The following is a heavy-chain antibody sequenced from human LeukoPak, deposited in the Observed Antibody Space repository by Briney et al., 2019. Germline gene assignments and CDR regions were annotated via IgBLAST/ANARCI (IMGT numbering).Heavy chain of an antibody. CDR2: IYYSGST. Sequence: PSETLSLTCTVSGGSISSYYWNWIRQPPGKGLEWIGYIYYSGSTNYNPSLKSRVTISVDTSKNQFSLKLSSVTAADTAVYYCARGVAAAGLFDYWGQGTLVTVSS. V-gene: IGHV4-59*01. CDR1: GGSISSYY. J-gene: IGHJ4*02. CDR3: ARGVAAAGLFDY. D-gene: IGHD6-13*01.